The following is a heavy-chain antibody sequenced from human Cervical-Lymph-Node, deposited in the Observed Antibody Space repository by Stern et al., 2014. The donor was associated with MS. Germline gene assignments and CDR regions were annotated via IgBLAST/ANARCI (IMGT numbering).Heavy chain of an antibody. D-gene: IGHD1-1*01. J-gene: IGHJ4*02. CDR1: GYILTTYY. Sequence: QVQLMQSGGEVKKPGASVKVSCQASGYILTTYYIHWVRQAPGQGLEWMGIINPSDGSTEYAQRFQGRITMTRDTSTSTVYMELNSLRSEDTAVYYCARGLERKVGRGYWGQGTLVTVS. V-gene: IGHV1-46*01. CDR3: ARGLERKVGRGY. CDR2: INPSDGST.